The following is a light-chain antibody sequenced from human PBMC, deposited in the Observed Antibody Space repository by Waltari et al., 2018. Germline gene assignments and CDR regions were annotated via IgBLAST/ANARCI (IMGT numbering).Light chain of an antibody. CDR3: QQYNNWPPPLT. Sequence: EIVLTQSPATLSGAPGGSAPLSCRASQSVSSNLAWYQQKPGQAPRLLIYGASTRATGIPARFSGSGSGTEFTLTISSLQSEDFAVYYCQQYNNWPPPLTFGGGTKVEIK. CDR2: GAS. J-gene: IGKJ4*01. CDR1: QSVSSN. V-gene: IGKV3-15*01.